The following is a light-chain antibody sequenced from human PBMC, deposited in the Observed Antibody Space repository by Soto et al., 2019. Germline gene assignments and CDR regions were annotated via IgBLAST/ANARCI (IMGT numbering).Light chain of an antibody. J-gene: IGLJ1*01. Sequence: QSVLTQPPSVSEAPGQRVTISCTGSSSNIGAGYEAHWYQQVPGTAPKLLIYENNNRPSGVPDRFSGSKSGTSASLAITGLQAEDEADYYCQSYYSSLSGYVFGTGTKLTVL. CDR2: ENN. V-gene: IGLV1-40*01. CDR1: SSNIGAGYE. CDR3: QSYYSSLSGYV.